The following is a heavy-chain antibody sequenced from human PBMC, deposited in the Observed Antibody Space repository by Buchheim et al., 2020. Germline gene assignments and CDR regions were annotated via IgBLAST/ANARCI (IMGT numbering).Heavy chain of an antibody. V-gene: IGHV3-48*02. CDR2: ISSSSSTI. D-gene: IGHD5-18*01. CDR1: GFTFSSYS. J-gene: IGHJ4*02. CDR3: ARDSRYSYGPLFDY. Sequence: EVQLVESGGGLVQPGGSLRLSCAASGFTFSSYSMNWVRQAPGKGLEWVSYISSSSSTIYYADSVKGRFTISRDNAKNSLYLKMNSLRDEDTAVYYCARDSRYSYGPLFDYWGQGTL.